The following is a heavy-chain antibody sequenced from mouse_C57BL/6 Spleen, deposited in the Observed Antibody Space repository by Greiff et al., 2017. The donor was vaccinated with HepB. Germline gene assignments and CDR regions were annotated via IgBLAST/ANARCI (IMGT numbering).Heavy chain of an antibody. CDR3: ARHYYGGSYGWCFDV. CDR2: IHPNSGST. Sequence: VQLQQPGAELVKPGASVKLSCKASGFTFTSYWMHWVKQRPGQGLEWIGMIHPNSGSTNYNEKFKSKATLTVDKSSSTAYMHLSSLTSEDSAVYYCARHYYGGSYGWCFDVWGTGTTVTVSS. J-gene: IGHJ1*03. V-gene: IGHV1-64*01. CDR1: GFTFTSYW. D-gene: IGHD1-1*01.